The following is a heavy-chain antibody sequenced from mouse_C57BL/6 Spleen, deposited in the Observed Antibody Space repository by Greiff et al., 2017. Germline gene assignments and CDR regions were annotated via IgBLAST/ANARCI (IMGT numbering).Heavy chain of an antibody. CDR1: GYTFTDYN. Sequence: EVKLVESGPELVKPGASVKMSCKASGYTFTDYNMHWVKQSHGKSLEWIGYINPNNGGTSYNQKFKGKATLTVNKSSSTAYMELRSLTSEDSAVYYCAREAYGNYYFDYWGQGTTLTVSS. CDR3: AREAYGNYYFDY. D-gene: IGHD2-1*01. J-gene: IGHJ2*01. CDR2: INPNNGGT. V-gene: IGHV1-22*01.